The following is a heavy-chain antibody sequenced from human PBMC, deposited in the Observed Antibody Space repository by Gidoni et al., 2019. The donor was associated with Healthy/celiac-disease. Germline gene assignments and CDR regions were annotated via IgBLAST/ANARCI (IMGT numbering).Heavy chain of an antibody. CDR2: ISGSGGST. V-gene: IGHV3-23*01. J-gene: IGHJ5*02. Sequence: EVQLLESGGGLVQPGGSLRLSCSASGFTFSSYALGWVRQAPGKGLEWVSAISGSGGSTYYADSVKGRFTISRDNSKNTLYLQMNSLRAEDTAVYYCAKGNSYSSGWYGGWFDPWGQGTLVTVSS. CDR1: GFTFSSYA. CDR3: AKGNSYSSGWYGGWFDP. D-gene: IGHD6-19*01.